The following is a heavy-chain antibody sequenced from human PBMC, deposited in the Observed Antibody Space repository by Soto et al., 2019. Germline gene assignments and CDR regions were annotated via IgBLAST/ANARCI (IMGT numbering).Heavy chain of an antibody. CDR3: ARRRRINAGMHV. V-gene: IGHV5-51*01. Sequence: PGESLKISCKGSGYSFTSYWIAWVRQMPGKGLESMGIIYPGDSDTRYSPSFQGHVTISADESTNTAYLQWSSLKPSDTAIYYCARRRRINAGMHVWGQGTTVTVSS. CDR2: IYPGDSDT. CDR1: GYSFTSYW. D-gene: IGHD2-21*01. J-gene: IGHJ6*02.